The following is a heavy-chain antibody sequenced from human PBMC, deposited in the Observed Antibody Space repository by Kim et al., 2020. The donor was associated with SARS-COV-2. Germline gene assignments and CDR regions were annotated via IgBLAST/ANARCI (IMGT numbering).Heavy chain of an antibody. J-gene: IGHJ3*01. V-gene: IGHV3-73*01. D-gene: IGHD2-21*01. CDR3: ARGRGGDAEAAFDL. Sequence: YDASVKGRFTISREDSTDTAYLQMNSRKTEDTAVYYCARGRGGDAEAAFDLWGQGTMVTVSS.